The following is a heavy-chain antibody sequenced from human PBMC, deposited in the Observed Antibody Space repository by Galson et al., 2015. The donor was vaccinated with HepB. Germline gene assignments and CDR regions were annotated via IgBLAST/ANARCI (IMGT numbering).Heavy chain of an antibody. D-gene: IGHD1-26*01. CDR2: IYWDDDK. CDR3: AHGRGSNWYFDL. Sequence: ALVKPTQTLTLTCTFSGFSLSTSGVGVGWIRQPPGKALEWLALIYWDDDKRYSPSLKSRLTITKDTSKNQVVLTMTNMDPVDTATYYCAHGRGSNWYFDLWGRGTLVTVSS. CDR1: GFSLSTSGVG. V-gene: IGHV2-5*02. J-gene: IGHJ2*01.